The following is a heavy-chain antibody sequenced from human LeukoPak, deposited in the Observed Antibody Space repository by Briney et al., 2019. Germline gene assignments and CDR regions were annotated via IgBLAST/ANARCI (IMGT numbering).Heavy chain of an antibody. D-gene: IGHD2-15*01. J-gene: IGHJ3*02. CDR2: INPDSGVT. Sequence: GASVKVSCKASGYTFTDYYMHWVRQAPGQGLEWMGWINPDSGVTNYPQKFQGRVTMTRDTSSSTAYMELIRLRSDDTAVYCCARDGTFDIWGQGTMVTVSS. CDR1: GYTFTDYY. V-gene: IGHV1-2*02. CDR3: ARDGTFDI.